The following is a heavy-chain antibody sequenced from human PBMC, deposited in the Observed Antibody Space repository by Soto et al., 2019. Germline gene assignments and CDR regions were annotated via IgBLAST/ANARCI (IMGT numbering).Heavy chain of an antibody. Sequence: GSLRLSCAASGFTFSRYDMSWVRPAPGKGLEWVSAISGSGGSTYYADSVKGRFTISRDNSKNTLYLQMNSLRAEDTAVYYCAKDHTAMVDIIDYWGQGTLVTVS. CDR1: GFTFSRYD. D-gene: IGHD5-18*01. CDR2: ISGSGGST. CDR3: AKDHTAMVDIIDY. V-gene: IGHV3-23*01. J-gene: IGHJ4*02.